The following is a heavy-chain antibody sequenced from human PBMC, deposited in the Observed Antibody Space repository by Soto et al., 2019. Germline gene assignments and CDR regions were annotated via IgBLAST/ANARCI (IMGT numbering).Heavy chain of an antibody. V-gene: IGHV3-30-3*01. CDR2: ISHDGINK. Sequence: QVRLVESGGGVVQPGRSLRLSCTASGFSFSSYAMYWFRQPPGKGLEWVAVISHDGINKHYADSVKGRVTVSRDNSNRSLDLQLNSLRGEDTDMYYCARDMYSSDYFVKWFETWGQGTLVTVSS. D-gene: IGHD6-19*01. CDR3: ARDMYSSDYFVKWFET. J-gene: IGHJ5*02. CDR1: GFSFSSYA.